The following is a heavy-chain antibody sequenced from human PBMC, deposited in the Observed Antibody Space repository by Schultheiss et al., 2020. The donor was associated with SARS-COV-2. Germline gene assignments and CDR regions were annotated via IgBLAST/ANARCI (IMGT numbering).Heavy chain of an antibody. Sequence: GSLRLSCAVYGGSFSGYYWSWIRQPPGKGLEWIGEINHSGSTNYNPSLKSRVTISVDTSKNQFSLKLSSVTAADTAVYYCARGRIAAAVHFDYWGQGTLVTVSS. V-gene: IGHV4-34*01. CDR1: GGSFSGYY. D-gene: IGHD6-13*01. CDR3: ARGRIAAAVHFDY. J-gene: IGHJ4*02. CDR2: INHSGST.